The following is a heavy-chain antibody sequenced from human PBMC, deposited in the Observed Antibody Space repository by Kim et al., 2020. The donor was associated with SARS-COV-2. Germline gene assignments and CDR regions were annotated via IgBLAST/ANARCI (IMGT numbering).Heavy chain of an antibody. D-gene: IGHD5-12*01. CDR2: ISTYTGDP. Sequence: SVKVSCKASGYRFSSYGINWVRQAPGQGLEWMGWISTYTGDPNYAQKFQGRVTMTTETSTSTAYMELRSLRSDDTAVYYCARDIVSTGVFDYWGQGTRVTVSS. CDR3: ARDIVSTGVFDY. V-gene: IGHV1-18*01. J-gene: IGHJ4*02. CDR1: GYRFSSYG.